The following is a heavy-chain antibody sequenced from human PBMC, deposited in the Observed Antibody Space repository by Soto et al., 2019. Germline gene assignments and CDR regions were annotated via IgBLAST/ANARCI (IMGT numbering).Heavy chain of an antibody. D-gene: IGHD6-19*01. V-gene: IGHV3-72*01. Sequence: EVQLVESGGGLAQPGGSLRLSCAASGLIFSDYHMDWVRQAPGKGLEWVGRIRRKANSYTTEYAASVKGRFTISRDDSKDSLYLQMNSLKDEDTAVYYCAMLGAWCGGSNGMDVWGQGTTVTVSS. J-gene: IGHJ6*02. CDR1: GLIFSDYH. CDR3: AMLGAWCGGSNGMDV. CDR2: IRRKANSYTT.